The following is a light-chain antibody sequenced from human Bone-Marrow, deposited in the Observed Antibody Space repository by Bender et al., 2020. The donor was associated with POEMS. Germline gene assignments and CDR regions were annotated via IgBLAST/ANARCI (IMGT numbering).Light chain of an antibody. CDR2: DVT. J-gene: IGLJ2*01. CDR1: GSDVGAHDS. V-gene: IGLV2-14*03. Sequence: QSALTQPASVSGSPGQSITISCTGTGSDVGAHDSVSWYQHHPGKAPKLIIYDVTNRPSGVSDRFSGSKSGNTASLTISGLQPEDEANYFCQSHDADHVVFGGGTKLTVL. CDR3: QSHDADHVV.